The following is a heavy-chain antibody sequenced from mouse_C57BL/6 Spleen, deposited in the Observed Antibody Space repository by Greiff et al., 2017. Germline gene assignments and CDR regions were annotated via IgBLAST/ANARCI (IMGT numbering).Heavy chain of an antibody. CDR3: TRDLGGYAMDY. CDR1: GFTFSSYA. V-gene: IGHV5-9-1*02. Sequence: EVQLVESGEGLVKPGGSLKLSCAASGFTFSSYAMSWIRQTPGKRLEWVAYISSGGDYIYYADTVKGRFTISRDNARNTLYLQMSSLKSEDTAMYYCTRDLGGYAMDYWGQGTSVTVSS. CDR2: ISSGGDYI. J-gene: IGHJ4*01.